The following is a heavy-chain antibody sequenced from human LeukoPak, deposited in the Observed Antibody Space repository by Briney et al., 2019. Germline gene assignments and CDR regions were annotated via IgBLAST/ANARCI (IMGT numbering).Heavy chain of an antibody. D-gene: IGHD2-21*01. V-gene: IGHV1-8*01. J-gene: IGHJ5*02. Sequence: EASVKVSCKASGYTFTSYDINWVRQATGQGLEWMGWMNPNSGNTGYAQQFQGRVTMTRNTSISTAYMELSSLRSEDTAVYYCARAPSAIRANWFDPWGQGTLVTVSS. CDR2: MNPNSGNT. CDR3: ARAPSAIRANWFDP. CDR1: GYTFTSYD.